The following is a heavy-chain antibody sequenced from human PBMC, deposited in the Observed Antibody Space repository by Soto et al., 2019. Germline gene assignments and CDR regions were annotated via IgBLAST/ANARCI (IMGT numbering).Heavy chain of an antibody. V-gene: IGHV3-48*01. CDR1: GFTFSSYS. CDR2: ISSSSSTI. J-gene: IGHJ5*02. CDR3: ARGGTTVTTGRWFDP. D-gene: IGHD4-17*01. Sequence: GGSLRLSCAASGFTFSSYSMNWVRQAPGKGLEWVSYISSSSSTIYYADSVKGRFTISRDNAKNSLYLQMNSLRAEDTAVYYCARGGTTVTTGRWFDPWGQGTLVTVSS.